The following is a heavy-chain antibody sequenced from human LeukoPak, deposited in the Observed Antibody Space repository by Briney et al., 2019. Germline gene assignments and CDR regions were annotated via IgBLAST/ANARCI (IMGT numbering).Heavy chain of an antibody. J-gene: IGHJ3*02. CDR2: ISGSSRSI. CDR3: ARAPSNWNYDRAFDI. CDR1: GFTISTYS. Sequence: PGGSLRLSCAASGFTISTYSMICVRQAPGKGLEWLSYISGSSRSIYYADSVKGRFTISRDSAENSLYLQMNSLRHEEISLYDCARAPSNWNYDRAFDIWGQGTMVAVSS. V-gene: IGHV3-48*02. D-gene: IGHD1-7*01.